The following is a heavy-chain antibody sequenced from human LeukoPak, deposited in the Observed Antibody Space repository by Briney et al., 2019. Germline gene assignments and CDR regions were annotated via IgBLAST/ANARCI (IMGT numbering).Heavy chain of an antibody. D-gene: IGHD3-22*01. J-gene: IGHJ4*02. CDR1: GFTFSSYG. Sequence: GRSLRRYCAASGFTFSSYGMHWVRQAPGKGLEWVAVISYDGGNKSYADSVKGRFTISRDNSKNTLHLQMNSLRAEDTAVYYCAKDPGASYYDSSGYYPSSIDYWGQGTLVTVSS. V-gene: IGHV3-30*18. CDR3: AKDPGASYYDSSGYYPSSIDY. CDR2: ISYDGGNK.